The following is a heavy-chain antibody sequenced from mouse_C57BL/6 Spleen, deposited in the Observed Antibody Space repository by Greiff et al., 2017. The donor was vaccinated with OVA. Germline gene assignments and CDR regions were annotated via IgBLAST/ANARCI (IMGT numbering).Heavy chain of an antibody. CDR2: INPNNGGT. J-gene: IGHJ2*01. CDR3: ARKGYSNDEGNYGY. V-gene: IGHV1-26*01. CDR1: GYTFTDYY. Sequence: VQLQQSGPELVKPGASVKISCKASGYTFTDYYMNWVKQSHGKSLEWIGDINPNNGGTSYNQKFKGKATLTVDKASSTAYMELRSLTSEDSAVYYCARKGYSNDEGNYGYWGQGTTLTVSS. D-gene: IGHD2-12*01.